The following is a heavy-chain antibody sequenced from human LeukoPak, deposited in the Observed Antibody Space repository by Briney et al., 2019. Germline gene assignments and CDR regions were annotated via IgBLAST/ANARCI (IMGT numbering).Heavy chain of an antibody. D-gene: IGHD5-18*01. Sequence: SETLSLTCAVYGGSLSGYYWSWIRQPPGKGLEWIGEINHSGSTNYNPSLKSRVTISVDTSKNQFSLKLSSVTAADTAVYYCARREGNTAMVIDYWGQGTLVTVSS. CDR1: GGSLSGYY. V-gene: IGHV4-34*01. J-gene: IGHJ4*02. CDR3: ARREGNTAMVIDY. CDR2: INHSGST.